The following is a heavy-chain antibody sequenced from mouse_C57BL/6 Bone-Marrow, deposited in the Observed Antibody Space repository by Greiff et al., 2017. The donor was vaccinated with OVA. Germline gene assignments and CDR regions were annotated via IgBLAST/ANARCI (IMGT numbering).Heavy chain of an antibody. CDR2: IYPGDGDT. D-gene: IGHD2-1*01. Sequence: VQLQQSGAELVKPGASVKISCKASGYAFSSYWMNWVKQRPGKGLEWIGQIYPGDGDTNYNGKFKGKATLTADKSSSTAYMQLSSLTSEDSAVYFWARRGYYGNYWYFDVWGTGTTVTVSS. V-gene: IGHV1-80*01. CDR3: ARRGYYGNYWYFDV. CDR1: GYAFSSYW. J-gene: IGHJ1*03.